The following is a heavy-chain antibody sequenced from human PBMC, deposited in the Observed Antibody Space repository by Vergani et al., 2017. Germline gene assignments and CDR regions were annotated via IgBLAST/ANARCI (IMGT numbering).Heavy chain of an antibody. CDR3: AGPYCGGDCYGVGAFDI. V-gene: IGHV3-48*03. J-gene: IGHJ3*02. Sequence: EVQLVESGGGLVQPGGSLRLSCAASGFTFSSYEMNWVRPAPGKGLEWVSYIISSGSTIYYAASVKGRCTISRDNAKNSLFLQMNSLRAEGTAVYYCAGPYCGGDCYGVGAFDIWGQGTMVTVSS. CDR2: IISSGSTI. CDR1: GFTFSSYE. D-gene: IGHD2-21*01.